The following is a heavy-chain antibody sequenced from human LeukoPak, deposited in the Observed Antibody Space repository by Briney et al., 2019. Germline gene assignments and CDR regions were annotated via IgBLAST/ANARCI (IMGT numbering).Heavy chain of an antibody. CDR2: VNPSDGST. V-gene: IGHV1-46*01. CDR1: GGTFSSYA. D-gene: IGHD5-18*01. CDR3: ARVLTAMDPRGYFDY. Sequence: ASVKVSCKASGGTFSSYAISWVRQAPGQGLEWMGIVNPSDGSTTYAQKFQGRVTMTGGTSTSTVYMELSSLRSEDTAVYYCARVLTAMDPRGYFDYWGQGTLVTVSS. J-gene: IGHJ4*02.